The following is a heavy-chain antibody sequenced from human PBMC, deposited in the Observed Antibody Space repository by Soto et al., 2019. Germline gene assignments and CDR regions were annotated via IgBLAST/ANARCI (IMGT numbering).Heavy chain of an antibody. CDR1: SYTFTSFG. CDR2: ISAYNGNT. Sequence: QVQLVQSGAEVKKPGASVKVSCKASSYTFTSFGIIWVRQAPGQGLEWMGWISAYNGNTNYAQRVQGRVTMSTDTSTSTAYLELRSLRTDDTAVYYCARGGHGSIADALDFWGQGTMVTLSS. D-gene: IGHD3-22*01. V-gene: IGHV1-18*01. CDR3: ARGGHGSIADALDF. J-gene: IGHJ3*01.